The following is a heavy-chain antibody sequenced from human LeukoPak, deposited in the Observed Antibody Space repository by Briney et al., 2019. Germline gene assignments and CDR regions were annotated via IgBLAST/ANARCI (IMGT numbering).Heavy chain of an antibody. J-gene: IGHJ4*02. D-gene: IGHD5-24*01. CDR1: GFTFSTYW. V-gene: IGHV3-7*03. CDR2: IKPDGSEK. Sequence: GGSLRLSCAASGFTFSTYWMTWVRQAPGKGLEWVAIIKPDGSEKYYVDSVKGRFTISRDNAENSLFLQMNGLRPEDTAVFYCARGQYTDGLSYWGQGALVTVSS. CDR3: ARGQYTDGLSY.